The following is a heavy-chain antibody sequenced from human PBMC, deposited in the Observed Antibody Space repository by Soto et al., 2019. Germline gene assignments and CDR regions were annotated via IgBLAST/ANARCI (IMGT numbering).Heavy chain of an antibody. Sequence: GWSLRLSCEVSGVTVSNTYMSWIRQAPGKGLEWVSIIYGGGSTYYTDSVKGRFTISKDNSKNTVSLQMNSLRAEDTALYYCAKGFNWNRVDSWGQGTPVTVSS. V-gene: IGHV3-53*01. CDR1: GVTVSNTY. CDR2: IYGGGST. D-gene: IGHD1-1*01. CDR3: AKGFNWNRVDS. J-gene: IGHJ4*02.